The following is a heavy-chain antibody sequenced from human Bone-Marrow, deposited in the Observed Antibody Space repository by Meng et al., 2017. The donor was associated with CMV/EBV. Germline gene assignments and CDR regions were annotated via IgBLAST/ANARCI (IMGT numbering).Heavy chain of an antibody. Sequence: SVKVSCKASGDTFSSYAISWVRQAPGQGLEWMGGIIPIFGTANYAQKFQGRVTITTDESTSTAYMELSSLRSEDTAVYYCGTAITIFGVVNYYYYYGMDVWGQGTTVTVSS. J-gene: IGHJ6*02. CDR1: GDTFSSYA. V-gene: IGHV1-69*05. CDR2: IIPIFGTA. D-gene: IGHD3-3*01. CDR3: GTAITIFGVVNYYYYYGMDV.